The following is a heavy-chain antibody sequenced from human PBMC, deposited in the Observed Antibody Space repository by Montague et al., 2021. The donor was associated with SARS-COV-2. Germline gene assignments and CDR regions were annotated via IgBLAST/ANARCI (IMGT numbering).Heavy chain of an antibody. CDR2: IYDGGAV. D-gene: IGHD4-23*01. Sequence: SETLSLTCTVSGGSITGYYWSWLRRSPGKGLEWIAYIYDGGAVNYNPPLGSRVTISTDTSKNQLSLKVNSVTAAGTAVYYCVRDHPYGGPRGAYDIWGQGTVVTVSS. CDR3: VRDHPYGGPRGAYDI. CDR1: GGSITGYY. V-gene: IGHV4-59*01. J-gene: IGHJ3*02.